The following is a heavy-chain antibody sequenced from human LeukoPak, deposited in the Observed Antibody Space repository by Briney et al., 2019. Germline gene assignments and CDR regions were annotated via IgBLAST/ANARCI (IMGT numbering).Heavy chain of an antibody. D-gene: IGHD1-26*01. Sequence: GSLRLSCAAAGFTFSNYAMSWVRQAPGKGLEWIGYIYYSGSTNYNPSLKSRVTISVDTSKNQFSLKLSSVTAADTAVYYCARTFGGSSNAFDIWGQGTMVTVSS. CDR3: ARTFGGSSNAFDI. CDR2: IYYSGST. J-gene: IGHJ3*02. CDR1: GFTFSNYA. V-gene: IGHV4-59*01.